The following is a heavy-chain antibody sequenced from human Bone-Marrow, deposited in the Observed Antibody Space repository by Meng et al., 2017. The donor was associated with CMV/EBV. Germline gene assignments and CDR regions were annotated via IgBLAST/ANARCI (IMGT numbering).Heavy chain of an antibody. D-gene: IGHD3-10*01. V-gene: IGHV4-34*01. Sequence: GSLRLSCAVYGGSFSGYYWSWIRQPPGKGLEWIGEINHSGSTNYNPSLKSRVTISVDTSKNQFSLKLSSVTAADTAVYYCARGRGSYYGSGSSLSWGQGTLVTVSS. J-gene: IGHJ4*02. CDR1: GGSFSGYY. CDR2: INHSGST. CDR3: ARGRGSYYGSGSSLS.